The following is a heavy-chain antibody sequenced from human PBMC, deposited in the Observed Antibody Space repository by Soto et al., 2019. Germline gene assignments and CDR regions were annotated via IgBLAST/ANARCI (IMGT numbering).Heavy chain of an antibody. CDR2: IYYSGRT. CDR3: ARQLTTVVTQAYFDH. D-gene: IGHD2-21*02. J-gene: IGHJ4*02. V-gene: IGHV4-39*01. Sequence: SETLSLTCIVSGESISSSSYYWGWIRQPPGKGLEWIGSIYYSGRTYYNPSFKSRVTISIDTSKNQFSLKLSSVTATDTAVYYCARQLTTVVTQAYFDHWGQGALVTVS. CDR1: GESISSSSYY.